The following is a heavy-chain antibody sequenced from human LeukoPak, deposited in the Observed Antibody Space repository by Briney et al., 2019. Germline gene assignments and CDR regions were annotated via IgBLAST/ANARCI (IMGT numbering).Heavy chain of an antibody. Sequence: SETLSLTCTVSGGSISSYYWSWIRQPPGKGLEWIGYIYTSGSTNYNPSLKSRVTISVDTSKNQFSLRLSSVTAADTAVYYCARLDGYCSSTSCYGWFDPWGQGTLVTVSS. V-gene: IGHV4-4*09. CDR2: IYTSGST. J-gene: IGHJ5*02. CDR1: GGSISSYY. CDR3: ARLDGYCSSTSCYGWFDP. D-gene: IGHD2-2*03.